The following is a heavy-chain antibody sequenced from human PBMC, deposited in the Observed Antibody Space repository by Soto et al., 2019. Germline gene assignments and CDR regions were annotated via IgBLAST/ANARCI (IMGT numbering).Heavy chain of an antibody. CDR1: GGSISSSSYY. J-gene: IGHJ6*03. CDR3: ARRTVITMVRGVRNYYYYYMDV. V-gene: IGHV4-39*01. D-gene: IGHD3-10*01. CDR2: IYYSGST. Sequence: SETLSLTCTVSGGSISSSSYYWGWIRQPPGKGLEWIGSIYYSGSTYYNPSLKSRVTISVDTSKNQFSLKLSSVTAADTAVYYCARRTVITMVRGVRNYYYYYMDVWGKGTTVTVSS.